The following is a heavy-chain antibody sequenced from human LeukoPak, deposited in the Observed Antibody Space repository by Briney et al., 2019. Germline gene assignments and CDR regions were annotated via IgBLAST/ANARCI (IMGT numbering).Heavy chain of an antibody. V-gene: IGHV1-8*01. CDR2: MNPNSGNT. Sequence: ASVKVSCKASGYTFTSYDINWVRQATGQGLEWMGWMNPNSGNTGYAQKFQGRVTMTRNTSISTAYMELSSLRSEDTAVYYCARVADYYDSSGYYSGLFVWGQGTLVTVSS. J-gene: IGHJ4*02. CDR1: GYTFTSYD. D-gene: IGHD3-22*01. CDR3: ARVADYYDSSGYYSGLFV.